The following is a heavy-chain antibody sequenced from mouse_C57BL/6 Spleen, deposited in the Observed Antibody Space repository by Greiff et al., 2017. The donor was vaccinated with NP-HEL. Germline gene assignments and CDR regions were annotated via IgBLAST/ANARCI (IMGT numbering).Heavy chain of an antibody. CDR2: IWGGGST. V-gene: IGHV2-9*01. Sequence: QVQLKESGPGLVAPSQSLSITCTVSGFSLTSYGVDWVRQPPGKGLEWLGVIWGGGSTNYNSALMSRLSISKDNSKSQVFLKMNSLQTDDTAMYYCAKRGDYGSLAYWGQGTLVTVSA. CDR1: GFSLTSYG. D-gene: IGHD1-1*01. CDR3: AKRGDYGSLAY. J-gene: IGHJ3*01.